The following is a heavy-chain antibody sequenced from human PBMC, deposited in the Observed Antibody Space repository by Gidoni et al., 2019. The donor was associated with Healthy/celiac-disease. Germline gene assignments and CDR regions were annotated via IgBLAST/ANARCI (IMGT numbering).Heavy chain of an antibody. Sequence: QVQLVESGGGVVQPGRSLRLSCAASGFTFSSYAMHWVRQAPGKGLEWVAVISYDGSNKYYADSVKGRFTISRDNSKNTLYLQMNSLRAEDTAVYYCARENWYYGEVAGFDYWGQGTLVTVSS. D-gene: IGHD3-10*01. CDR1: GFTFSSYA. CDR3: ARENWYYGEVAGFDY. CDR2: ISYDGSNK. J-gene: IGHJ4*02. V-gene: IGHV3-30-3*01.